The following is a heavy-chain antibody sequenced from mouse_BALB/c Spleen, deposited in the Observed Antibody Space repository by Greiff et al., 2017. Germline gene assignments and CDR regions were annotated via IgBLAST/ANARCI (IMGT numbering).Heavy chain of an antibody. J-gene: IGHJ1*01. V-gene: IGHV5-17*02. CDR1: GFTFSSFG. Sequence: EVHLVESGGGLVQPGGSRKLSCAASGFTFSSFGMHWVRQAPEKGLEWVAYISSGSSTIYYADTVKGRFTISRDNPKNTLFLQMTSLRSEDTAMYYCARLYGNYWYFDVWGAGTTVTVSS. D-gene: IGHD2-10*02. CDR3: ARLYGNYWYFDV. CDR2: ISSGSSTI.